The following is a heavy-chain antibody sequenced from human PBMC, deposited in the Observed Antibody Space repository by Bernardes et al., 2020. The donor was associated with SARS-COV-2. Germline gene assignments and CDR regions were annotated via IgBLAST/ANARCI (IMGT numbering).Heavy chain of an antibody. CDR2: TRNKANSYTT. D-gene: IGHD6-19*01. J-gene: IGHJ2*01. CDR3: GKRAVSGNNWYFDL. CDR1: GFTFSDHY. Sequence: GGSLRLSCAASGFTFSDHYMDWVRQAPGKGLEWVGRTRNKANSYTTEYAASVKGRFTISRDDSKNSLYLQMNSLKTEDTAVYYCGKRAVSGNNWYFDLWGRGTLVTVSS. V-gene: IGHV3-72*01.